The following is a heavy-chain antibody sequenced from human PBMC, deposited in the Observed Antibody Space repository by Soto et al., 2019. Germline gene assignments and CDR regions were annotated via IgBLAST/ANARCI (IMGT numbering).Heavy chain of an antibody. CDR3: ARASYYYGSGSYYNVRWFDP. Sequence: SETLSLTCAVYGGSFSGYYWSWIRQPPGKGLEWIGEINHSGSTNYNPSLKSRVTISVDTSKNQFSLKLSSVTAADTAVYYCARASYYYGSGSYYNVRWFDPWGQGTLVTVS. J-gene: IGHJ5*02. V-gene: IGHV4-34*01. CDR2: INHSGST. CDR1: GGSFSGYY. D-gene: IGHD3-10*01.